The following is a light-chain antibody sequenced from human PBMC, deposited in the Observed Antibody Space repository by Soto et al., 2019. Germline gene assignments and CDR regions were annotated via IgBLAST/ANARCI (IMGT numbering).Light chain of an antibody. CDR3: SSYTTSYFYV. CDR1: GRDIGAYDY. Sequence: QSVLTQPASVSGSPGQSITISCTGSGRDIGAYDYVSWYQQHPGKAPKLLIYGVKNRPSGVSYRFSASKFAFTASLTISGLQAEDEAHYYCSSYTTSYFYVFGPGTKVTVL. V-gene: IGLV2-14*01. J-gene: IGLJ1*01. CDR2: GVK.